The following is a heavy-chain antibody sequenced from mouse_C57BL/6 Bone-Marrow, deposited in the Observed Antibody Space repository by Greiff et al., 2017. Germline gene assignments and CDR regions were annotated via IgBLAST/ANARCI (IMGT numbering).Heavy chain of an antibody. V-gene: IGHV1-50*01. Sequence: QVQLQQPGAELVKPGASVKLSCKASGYTFTSYWMQWVKQRPGQGLEWIGEIDPSDSYTNYNQKFKGKATLTVDTSSSTAYMQLSSLTSEDSAVYYFARDDGYYDYWGQGTTLTVSS. D-gene: IGHD2-3*01. J-gene: IGHJ2*01. CDR3: ARDDGYYDY. CDR2: IDPSDSYT. CDR1: GYTFTSYW.